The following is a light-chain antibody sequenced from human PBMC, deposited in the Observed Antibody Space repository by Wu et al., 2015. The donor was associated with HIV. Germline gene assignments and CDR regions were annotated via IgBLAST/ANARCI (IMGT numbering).Light chain of an antibody. J-gene: IGKJ2*03. CDR2: DAS. CDR3: QQRSNRPRMYS. Sequence: EIVLTQSPATLSLSPGERATLSCRASQSIGSYLAWFQQKPGQAPRLLIYDASNRATGIPTRFSGSGSGTDFTLTISSLEPEDFAVYYCQQRSNRPRMYSFGQGTKLEIK. CDR1: QSIGSY. V-gene: IGKV3-11*01.